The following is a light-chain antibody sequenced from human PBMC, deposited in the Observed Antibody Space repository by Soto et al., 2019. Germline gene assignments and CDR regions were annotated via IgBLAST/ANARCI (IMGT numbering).Light chain of an antibody. J-gene: IGKJ4*01. CDR3: PQVPVDPWT. CDR2: EAS. CDR1: QGISRY. V-gene: IGKV1-9*01. Sequence: DIQMTQSPSSLSASVGDRATMXXRASQGISRYVGGDQQKPGPAPHIXLDEASTLHRGGPSRFSGGGSGTDFTLTISSLQPEDFATYSCPQVPVDPWTFGGGTNVDIK.